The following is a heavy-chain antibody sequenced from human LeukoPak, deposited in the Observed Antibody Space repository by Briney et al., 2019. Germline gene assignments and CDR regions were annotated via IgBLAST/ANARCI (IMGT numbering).Heavy chain of an antibody. D-gene: IGHD6-13*01. V-gene: IGHV1-2*04. CDR1: GYTFTGYY. J-gene: IGHJ3*02. CDR3: AKRAGYPMGDAFDI. Sequence: ASVKVSCKASGYTFTGYYMHWVRQAPGQGLEWMGWINLNSGGTNYAQKFQGWVTMTRDTSISTAYMELSRLRSDDTAVYYCAKRAGYPMGDAFDIWGQGTMVTVSS. CDR2: INLNSGGT.